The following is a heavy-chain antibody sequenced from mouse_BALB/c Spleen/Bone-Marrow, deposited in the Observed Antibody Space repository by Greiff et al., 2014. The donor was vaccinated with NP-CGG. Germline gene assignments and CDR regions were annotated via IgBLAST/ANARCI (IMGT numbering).Heavy chain of an antibody. CDR1: GFTFSSYT. Sequence: EVQLVESGGGLVKPGGSLKLSCAASGFTFSSYTMSWVRQTPEKRLEWVATISSGGGNTYYPDSVKGRFTMSRDNAKNNLYLQMSSLRSEDTALYYCARSVYYYGGNTMDYWGQGTSVTVSS. CDR2: ISSGGGNT. CDR3: ARSVYYYGGNTMDY. D-gene: IGHD1-1*01. V-gene: IGHV5-9*03. J-gene: IGHJ4*01.